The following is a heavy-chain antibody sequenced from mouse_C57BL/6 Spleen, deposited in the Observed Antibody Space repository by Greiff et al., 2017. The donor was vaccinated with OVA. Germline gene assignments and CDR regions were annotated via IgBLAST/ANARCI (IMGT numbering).Heavy chain of an antibody. D-gene: IGHD1-1*01. Sequence: QVTLKESGPGILQSSQTLSLTCSFSGFSLSTSGMGVSWIRQPSGKGLEWLAHIYWDDDKRYNPSLKSRLTISKDTSRNQVFLKITSVDTADTATYYCARGDYYGSSYWYFDVWGTGTTVTVSS. CDR3: ARGDYYGSSYWYFDV. J-gene: IGHJ1*03. CDR2: IYWDDDK. CDR1: GFSLSTSGMG. V-gene: IGHV8-12*01.